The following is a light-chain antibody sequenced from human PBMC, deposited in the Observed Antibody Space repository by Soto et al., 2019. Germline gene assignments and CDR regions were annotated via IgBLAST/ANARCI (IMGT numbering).Light chain of an antibody. V-gene: IGLV1-40*01. CDR2: GNN. CDR3: QSYDSSLSVVV. J-gene: IGLJ2*01. Sequence: QSALTQTPSVSGAPGQRVTISCTGSSSDIGAGYDVHWYQQLPGTAPKLLIYGNNNRPSGVPDRFSGSKSGTSASLAITGLQAEDEAYYYCQSYDSSLSVVVFGEGTKLTVL. CDR1: SSDIGAGYD.